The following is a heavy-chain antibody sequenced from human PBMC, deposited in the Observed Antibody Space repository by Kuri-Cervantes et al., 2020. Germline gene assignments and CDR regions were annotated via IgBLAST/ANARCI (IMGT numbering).Heavy chain of an antibody. CDR2: IIPILGTA. Sequence: SVKVSCKASGGTFSSYAISWVRQAPGQGLEWMGGIIPILGTANYAQKFQGRVTITADESTSTAYMELSSLRSEDTAVYYCARDTPPLEMATTDYYYGMDVWGQGTTVTVS. V-gene: IGHV1-69*13. J-gene: IGHJ6*02. CDR1: GGTFSSYA. CDR3: ARDTPPLEMATTDYYYGMDV. D-gene: IGHD5-24*01.